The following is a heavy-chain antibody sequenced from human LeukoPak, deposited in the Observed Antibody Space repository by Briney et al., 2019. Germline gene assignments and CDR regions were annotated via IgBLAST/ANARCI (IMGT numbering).Heavy chain of an antibody. CDR3: ASAVGFYYYMDV. CDR1: GGSISNYF. Sequence: SETLSLTCTVSGGSISNYFWSWIRQPPGKGLEWIGYIYYSGSTNYNPSLKSRVTISVDTSKNQFSLKLSSVTAADTAVCYCASAVGFYYYMDVWGKGTTVTVSS. J-gene: IGHJ6*03. V-gene: IGHV4-59*01. CDR2: IYYSGST. D-gene: IGHD1-26*01.